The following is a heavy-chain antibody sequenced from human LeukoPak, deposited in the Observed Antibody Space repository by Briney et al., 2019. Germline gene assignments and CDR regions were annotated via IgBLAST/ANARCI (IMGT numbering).Heavy chain of an antibody. CDR3: VTNYFDSSAYYPDFDY. J-gene: IGHJ4*02. CDR2: ISGSGRNT. D-gene: IGHD3-22*01. CDR1: GFTFSSYA. Sequence: GGSLRPSCAASGFTFSSYAMNWVRQAPLKGLEWVSAISGSGRNTYYADSVKGRFTISRDNSKNTLYLQMNSLRAEDSAVYYCVTNYFDSSAYYPDFDYWGQGALVTVSS. V-gene: IGHV3-23*01.